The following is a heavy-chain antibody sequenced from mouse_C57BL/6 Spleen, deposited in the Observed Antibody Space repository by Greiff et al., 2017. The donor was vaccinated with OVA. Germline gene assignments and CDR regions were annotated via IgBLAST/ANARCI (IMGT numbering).Heavy chain of an antibody. CDR3: ARETAGAMDY. D-gene: IGHD3-2*01. J-gene: IGHJ4*01. Sequence: VQRVESGAELATPGASVKLSCKASGYTFTSYWMHWVKQRPGQGLEWIGYINPSSGYTKYNQKFKAKATLTADKSSSTAYMQLSSLTYENSAVYYCARETAGAMDYWGQGTSVTVSS. CDR1: GYTFTSYW. V-gene: IGHV1-7*01. CDR2: INPSSGYT.